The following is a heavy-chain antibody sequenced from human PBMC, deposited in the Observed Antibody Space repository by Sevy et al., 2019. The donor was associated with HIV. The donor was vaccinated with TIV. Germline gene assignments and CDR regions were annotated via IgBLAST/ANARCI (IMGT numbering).Heavy chain of an antibody. V-gene: IGHV3-30-3*01. J-gene: IGHJ4*02. CDR3: ARDQLGSFDY. CDR2: VSSDGSEI. CDR1: GFTFSTYA. Sequence: GGSLRLSCAASGFTFSTYAMHWVRQAPGKGLEWVAIVSSDGSEINYADSVKGRFTISRDNSRNTLYLQMNSLRTEDTALYYCARDQLGSFDYWGQGTLVTVSS. D-gene: IGHD7-27*01.